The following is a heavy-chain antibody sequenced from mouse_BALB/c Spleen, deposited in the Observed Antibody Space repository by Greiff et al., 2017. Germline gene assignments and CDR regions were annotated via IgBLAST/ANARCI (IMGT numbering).Heavy chain of an antibody. J-gene: IGHJ2*01. CDR3: THGSSYFDY. CDR1: GFTFSNYW. Sequence: EVQLEESGGGLVQPGGSMKLSCVASGFTFSNYWMNWVRQSPEKGLEWVAEIRLKSNNYATHYAESVKGRFTISRDDSKSSVYLQMNNLRAEDTGIYYCTHGSSYFDYWGQGTTLTVSS. CDR2: IRLKSNNYAT. D-gene: IGHD1-1*01. V-gene: IGHV6-6*02.